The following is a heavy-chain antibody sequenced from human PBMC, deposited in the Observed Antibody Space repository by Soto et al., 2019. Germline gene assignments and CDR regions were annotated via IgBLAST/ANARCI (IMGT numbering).Heavy chain of an antibody. V-gene: IGHV4-30-2*01. CDR2: IYHSGST. D-gene: IGHD3-22*01. Sequence: SETLSLTCAVSGGSISSGGYSWSWIRQPPGKGLEWIGYIYHSGSTYYNPSLKSRVTISVDRSKNQFSLKLSSVTAADTAVYYCARRPLSYYDSSGYYGASAFDIWGQGTMVTVSS. CDR3: ARRPLSYYDSSGYYGASAFDI. CDR1: GGSISSGGYS. J-gene: IGHJ3*02.